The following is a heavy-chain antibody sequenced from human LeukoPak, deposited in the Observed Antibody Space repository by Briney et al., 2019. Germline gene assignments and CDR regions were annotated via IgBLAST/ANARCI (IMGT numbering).Heavy chain of an antibody. V-gene: IGHV4-59*01. Sequence: PSETLSLTCTVSGGSISSYYWSWIRQPPGKGLEWIGYIYYSGSTNYNPSLKSRVTISVDTSKNLFSLKLSSVTAADTAVYYYAREKDIVVVPAAVYWYFDLWGRGTLVTVSS. D-gene: IGHD2-2*01. CDR1: GGSISSYY. J-gene: IGHJ2*01. CDR3: AREKDIVVVPAAVYWYFDL. CDR2: IYYSGST.